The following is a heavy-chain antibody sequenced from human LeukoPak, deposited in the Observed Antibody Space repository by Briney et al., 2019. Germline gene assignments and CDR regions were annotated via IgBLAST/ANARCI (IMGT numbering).Heavy chain of an antibody. J-gene: IGHJ3*02. D-gene: IGHD3-22*01. CDR3: ARSFTYYYDNNVGSFDT. Sequence: GGSLRLSCATSGFIFSSYTMTWVRQAPGKGLDWVSSISSGSHYIYYADSVKGRFTISRDNAKKSLYLQMNSLRAEDTAVYYCARSFTYYYDNNVGSFDTWGQGTMVTVSS. V-gene: IGHV3-21*01. CDR1: GFIFSSYT. CDR2: ISSGSHYI.